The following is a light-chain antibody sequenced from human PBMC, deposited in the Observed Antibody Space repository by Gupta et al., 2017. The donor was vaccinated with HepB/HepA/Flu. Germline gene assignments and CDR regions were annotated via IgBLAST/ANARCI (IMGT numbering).Light chain of an antibody. CDR1: NIGSKS. Sequence: SSVLTQPPSVSVAPGKTARITCGGNNIGSKSVHWYQQKPGQAPVLVVYDDSDRPSGIPERCSGSNSGNTATLTISRGEAGDEADDYCQVWDSSSDPDVVFGGGTKLTVL. CDR3: QVWDSSSDPDVV. CDR2: DDS. V-gene: IGLV3-21*03. J-gene: IGLJ2*01.